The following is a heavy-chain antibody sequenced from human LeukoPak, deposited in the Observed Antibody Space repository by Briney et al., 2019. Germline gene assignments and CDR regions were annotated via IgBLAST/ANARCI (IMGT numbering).Heavy chain of an antibody. J-gene: IGHJ4*02. V-gene: IGHV4-59*08. Sequence: NPSETLSLTCTGSGGSISTYYWSWIRQPPGKGLEWIGYIYYSGSTNYNPSLKSRVTISVDTSKNQFSLKLSSVTAADTAMYYCARHRTAYYFDYWGQGTLVTVSS. CDR2: IYYSGST. CDR1: GGSISTYY. CDR3: ARHRTAYYFDY.